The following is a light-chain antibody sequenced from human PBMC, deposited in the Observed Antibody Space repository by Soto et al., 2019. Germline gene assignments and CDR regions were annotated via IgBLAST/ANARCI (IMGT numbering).Light chain of an antibody. CDR3: QQSYNTPLT. CDR1: QSISSY. CDR2: AAS. J-gene: IGKJ4*01. Sequence: DIQMTQSPSSLSASVGDRCTITCRASQSISSYLNWYQQKPGKAPKLLIYAASSLQSGVPSRFSGSGSGTGFTLTISSLQPEDFATYYCQQSYNTPLTFGGGTKVEIK. V-gene: IGKV1-39*01.